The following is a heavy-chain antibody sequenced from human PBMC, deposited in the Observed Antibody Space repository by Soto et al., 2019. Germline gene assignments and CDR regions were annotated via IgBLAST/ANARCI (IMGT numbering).Heavy chain of an antibody. CDR3: ARRGSACGWYRPHYGFDL. J-gene: IGHJ6*02. Sequence: GESLKISCKGSGYSFAGYWITWVRQKPGKGLEWMGRIDPSDSQTYYSPSFRGHVTISVTKSITTVFLQWSSLRASDTAMYYCARRGSACGWYRPHYGFDLRGQGTTVTLS. CDR2: IDPSDSQT. CDR1: GYSFAGYW. D-gene: IGHD6-19*01. V-gene: IGHV5-10-1*01.